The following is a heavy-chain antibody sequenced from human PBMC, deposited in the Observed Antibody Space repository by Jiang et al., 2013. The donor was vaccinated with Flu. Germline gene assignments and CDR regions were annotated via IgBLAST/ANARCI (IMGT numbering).Heavy chain of an antibody. V-gene: IGHV3-7*01. J-gene: IGHJ3*02. D-gene: IGHD1-1*01. CDR3: ASGTWMRGAFDI. Sequence: QLVESGGGLVQPGGSLRLSCAASGFTFSSYWMTWVRQAPGKGLEWVANIKQDGNEKYYVGSVKGRFTISRDNAKNSLSLQMNSLRAEDTAVYYCASGTWMRGAFDIWGQGTMVTVSS. CDR2: IKQDGNEK. CDR1: GFTFSSYW.